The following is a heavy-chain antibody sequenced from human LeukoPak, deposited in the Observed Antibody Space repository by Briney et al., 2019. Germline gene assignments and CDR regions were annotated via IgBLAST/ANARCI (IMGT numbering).Heavy chain of an antibody. V-gene: IGHV1-8*01. CDR3: ARVGSSWFY. D-gene: IGHD6-13*01. J-gene: IGHJ4*02. Sequence: ASVRVSCKASGYTFTSYDIKWVRQAPGQGLEWMGWMNPNSGNTGYAQKFQGRVTMTRNTSISTAYMELSSLRSEDTAVYYCARVGSSWFYWGQGTLVTVSS. CDR1: GYTFTSYD. CDR2: MNPNSGNT.